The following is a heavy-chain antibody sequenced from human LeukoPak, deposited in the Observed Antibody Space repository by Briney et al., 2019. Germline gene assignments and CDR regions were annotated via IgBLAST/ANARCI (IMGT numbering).Heavy chain of an antibody. CDR3: ARDLVPAAEYYYYYGMDV. CDR1: GFTFSSYA. D-gene: IGHD6-13*01. CDR2: MSYDGSNK. V-gene: IGHV3-30*04. J-gene: IGHJ6*04. Sequence: PGRSLRLSCAASGFTFSSYAMHWVRQAPGKGLEWVAVMSYDGSNKYYADSAKGRFTISRDNSKNTLYLQMNSLRAEDTAVYYCARDLVPAAEYYYYYGMDVWGKGTTVTVSS.